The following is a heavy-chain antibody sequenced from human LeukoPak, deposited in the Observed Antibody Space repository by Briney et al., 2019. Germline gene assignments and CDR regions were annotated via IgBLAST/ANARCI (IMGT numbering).Heavy chain of an antibody. CDR2: ISSSSSTI. D-gene: IGHD3-10*01. V-gene: IGHV3-48*01. Sequence: GGSLRLSCAASGFTFSSYSMNWVRQAPGKGLEWVSYISSSSSTIYYADSVKGRFTIPRDNAKNSLYLQMNSLRAEDTAVYYCAREGQYYYGSGSYYAFDIWGQGTMVTVSS. J-gene: IGHJ3*02. CDR1: GFTFSSYS. CDR3: AREGQYYYGSGSYYAFDI.